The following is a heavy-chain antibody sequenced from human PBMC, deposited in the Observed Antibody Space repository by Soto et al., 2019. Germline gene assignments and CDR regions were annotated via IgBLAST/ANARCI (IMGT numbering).Heavy chain of an antibody. CDR3: ASEGGDTAMVKPYYYYYYGMDV. CDR2: INPSGGST. V-gene: IGHV1-46*03. J-gene: IGHJ6*02. Sequence: ASVKVSCKASGYTFTSYYMHWVRQAPGQGLEWMGIINPSGGSTSYAQKFQGRVTMTRDTSTSTVYMELSSLRSEDTAVYYCASEGGDTAMVKPYYYYYYGMDVWGQGTTVTVSS. D-gene: IGHD5-18*01. CDR1: GYTFTSYY.